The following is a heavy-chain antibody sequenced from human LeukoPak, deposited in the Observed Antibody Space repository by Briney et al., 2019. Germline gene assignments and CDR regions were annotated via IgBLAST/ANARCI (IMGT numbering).Heavy chain of an antibody. D-gene: IGHD3-10*01. CDR1: RFTFSGYV. V-gene: IGHV3-30*18. J-gene: IGHJ4*02. CDR3: AKILTRGTAPGPSDD. Sequence: PGGSLRLSCAASRFTFSGYVIHWVRQAPGEGLEWVALIAYDGDNKYYTGSVKGRLTISRDNSKNTLYLQMNSLRAEDTAVYYCAKILTRGTAPGPSDDWGQGTLVTVSS. CDR2: IAYDGDNK.